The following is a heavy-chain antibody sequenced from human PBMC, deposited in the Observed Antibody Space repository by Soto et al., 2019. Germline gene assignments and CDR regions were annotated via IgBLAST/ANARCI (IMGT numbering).Heavy chain of an antibody. J-gene: IGHJ4*02. CDR3: ARDLTGIAVAGRNFDY. CDR2: INAGNGIT. Sequence: QVQLVQSGAEVKKPGASVKVSCKASGYTFTSYAMHWVRQAPGQRLEWMGWINAGNGITKYSQKFQGRVTITRDTSASTAYMELSSLRSEDTAVYYCARDLTGIAVAGRNFDYWGQGTLVTVSS. V-gene: IGHV1-3*01. D-gene: IGHD6-19*01. CDR1: GYTFTSYA.